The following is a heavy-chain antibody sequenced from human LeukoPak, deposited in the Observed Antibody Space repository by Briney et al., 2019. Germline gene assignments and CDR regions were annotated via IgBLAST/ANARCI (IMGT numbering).Heavy chain of an antibody. J-gene: IGHJ4*02. CDR2: IKSDGSEK. D-gene: IGHD3-22*01. CDR3: ARVRYYYSSTHYQYFDY. V-gene: IGHV3-7*05. Sequence: GGSLRLSCAACGFTFSNYWMTWVRQAPGKGLEWVANIKSDGSEKYYVDSVKGRFTISRDNAKNSLYLQINSLRAEDTAVYHCARVRYYYSSTHYQYFDYWGQGTLVTVSS. CDR1: GFTFSNYW.